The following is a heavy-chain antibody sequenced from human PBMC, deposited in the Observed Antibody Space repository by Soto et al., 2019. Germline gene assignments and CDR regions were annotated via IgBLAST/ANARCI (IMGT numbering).Heavy chain of an antibody. V-gene: IGHV3-48*02. Sequence: PGGSLRLSCAASGFIFSQYSMNWVRQAPGKGLEWVSYISSSSSTIYYADSVKGRFTISRDNAKNSLYLQMNSLRDEDTAVYYCATESRFLEWLSLNWFDPWGQGTLVTVSS. CDR1: GFIFSQYS. CDR3: ATESRFLEWLSLNWFDP. CDR2: ISSSSSTI. J-gene: IGHJ5*02. D-gene: IGHD3-3*01.